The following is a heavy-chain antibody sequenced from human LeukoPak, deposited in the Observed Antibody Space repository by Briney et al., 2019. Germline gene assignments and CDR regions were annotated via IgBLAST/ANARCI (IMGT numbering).Heavy chain of an antibody. V-gene: IGHV3-7*05. CDR2: IKQDGSEK. J-gene: IGHJ4*02. Sequence: GGSLRLSCAASGFTFNIYWMSWVRQAPGKGLEWVANIKQDGSEKYYVDSVKGRFTISRDNAENSLYLQMNSLRAEDTAVYYCTKGGGNFDYWGQGTLVTVSS. CDR3: TKGGGNFDY. CDR1: GFTFNIYW. D-gene: IGHD4-23*01.